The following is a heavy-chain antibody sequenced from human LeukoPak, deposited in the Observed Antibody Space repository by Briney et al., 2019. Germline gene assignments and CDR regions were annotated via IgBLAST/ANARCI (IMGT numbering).Heavy chain of an antibody. CDR2: INHSGST. Sequence: SETPSLTCAVYGGSFSGYYWSWIRQPPGKGLEWIGEINHSGSTNYNPSLKSRVTISVDTSKNQFSLKLSSVTAADTAVYYCARGRVTMVRGVIIPYFDYWGQGTLVTVSS. D-gene: IGHD3-10*01. J-gene: IGHJ4*02. CDR3: ARGRVTMVRGVIIPYFDY. V-gene: IGHV4-34*01. CDR1: GGSFSGYY.